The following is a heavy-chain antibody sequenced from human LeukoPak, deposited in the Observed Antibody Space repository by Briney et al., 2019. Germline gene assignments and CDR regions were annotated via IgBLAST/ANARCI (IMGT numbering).Heavy chain of an antibody. CDR1: GFTFSGYP. CDR2: ISYDGSNK. J-gene: IGHJ4*02. D-gene: IGHD1-1*01. CDR3: AKGVSRGVDPTGLEY. V-gene: IGHV3-30-3*02. Sequence: GGSLRLSCAASGFTFSGYPIHWVRQAPGKGLEWVAVISYDGSNKYYADSVKGRFTISRDNSKNTLYLQMNSLRAEDTAVYYCAKGVSRGVDPTGLEYWGQGTLVTVSS.